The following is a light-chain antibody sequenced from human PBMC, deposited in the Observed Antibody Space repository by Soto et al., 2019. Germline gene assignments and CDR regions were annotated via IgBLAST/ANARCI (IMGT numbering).Light chain of an antibody. V-gene: IGKV1-39*01. CDR2: AAS. J-gene: IGKJ1*01. CDR1: QSISTY. CDR3: QQTSTTAWT. Sequence: DIPMTQSPSSLSASVGDRVTITCRTSQSISTYLNWYQQKPGKAPQILIYAASSLQSGVQSRFGGSGSGTDFTLTITSLQREDFATYYCQQTSTTAWTFGQGTEVKIK.